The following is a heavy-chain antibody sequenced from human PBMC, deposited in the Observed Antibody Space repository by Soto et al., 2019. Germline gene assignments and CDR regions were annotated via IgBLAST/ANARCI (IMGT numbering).Heavy chain of an antibody. J-gene: IGHJ4*02. D-gene: IGHD2-15*01. V-gene: IGHV1-2*02. CDR2: INPNSGGT. Sequence: ASVKVSCKASGYTFTSYYMHWVRQAPGQGLEWMGWINPNSGGTNYAQKFQGRVTITRDTSASTAYMELSSLRSEDTAVYYCARGPGGPDGPGDYWGQGTLVTVSS. CDR1: GYTFTSYY. CDR3: ARGPGGPDGPGDY.